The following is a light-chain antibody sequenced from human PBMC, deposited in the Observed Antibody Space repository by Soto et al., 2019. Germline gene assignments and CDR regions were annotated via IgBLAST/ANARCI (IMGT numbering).Light chain of an antibody. CDR3: TSYTTSSTLI. Sequence: QSALTQPASVSGSPGQSITISCTGTSSDVGYYNYVSWYQQHPGRAPKLMIYDVSNRPSGVSNRFSGSKSGNTASLTISGLQVEDEADYYCTSYTTSSTLIFGPGTKLTVL. CDR2: DVS. V-gene: IGLV2-14*01. J-gene: IGLJ1*01. CDR1: SSDVGYYNY.